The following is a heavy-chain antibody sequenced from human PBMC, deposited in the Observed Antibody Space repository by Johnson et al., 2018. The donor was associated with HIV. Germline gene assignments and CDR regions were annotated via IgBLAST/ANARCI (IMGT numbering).Heavy chain of an antibody. CDR1: GFTFSSYS. J-gene: IGHJ3*02. Sequence: QVQLVESGGGVVQPGRSLRLSCAASGFTFSSYSMHWVRQAPGKGLEWVAVISYDGSNKYYADSVKGRFTISRDNSKNTLYLQMNSLRAEDTAVYYCASSAFDIWGRGTMVTVSS. V-gene: IGHV3-30-3*01. CDR2: ISYDGSNK. CDR3: ASSAFDI.